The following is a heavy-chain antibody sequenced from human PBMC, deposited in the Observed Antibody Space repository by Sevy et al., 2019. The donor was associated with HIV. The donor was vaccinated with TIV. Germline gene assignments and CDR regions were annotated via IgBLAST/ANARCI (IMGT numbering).Heavy chain of an antibody. D-gene: IGHD3-16*01. J-gene: IGHJ4*02. CDR3: AKFGVGWGAFFDH. Sequence: ASVKVSCKASGYIFSDYHIHWARQAPGQRLEWMGWINGKSGDTEYAEKFQGRVTMSRVTSISTAYMALTRLQSDDTAVYYCAKFGVGWGAFFDHWGQGTLVTVSS. CDR2: INGKSGDT. CDR1: GYIFSDYH. V-gene: IGHV1-2*02.